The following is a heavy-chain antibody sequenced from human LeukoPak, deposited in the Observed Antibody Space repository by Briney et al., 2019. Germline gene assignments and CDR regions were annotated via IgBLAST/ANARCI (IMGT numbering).Heavy chain of an antibody. Sequence: SETLSLTCVVYGGSFSGYFWSWIRQPPGKGLEWIGEITPSGSTNYSPSLKSRVSISIDTSKKKLSLRLTSVTAADTAVYYCARAPGESSSWVDYWGQGTLVTVSS. CDR2: ITPSGST. D-gene: IGHD6-13*01. V-gene: IGHV4-34*01. CDR3: ARAPGESSSWVDY. J-gene: IGHJ4*02. CDR1: GGSFSGYF.